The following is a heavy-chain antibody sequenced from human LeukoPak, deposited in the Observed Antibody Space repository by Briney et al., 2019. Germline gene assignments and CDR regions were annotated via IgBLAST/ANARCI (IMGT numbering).Heavy chain of an antibody. CDR1: GFTFSSYA. J-gene: IGHJ4*02. CDR3: AKGPDRNYYFDY. Sequence: GGSLRLSCAASGFTFSSYAMSWVRQGPGKGLEWVSAISGSGGSTYYADSVKGRLTISRDNSKNTLYLQMNSLRAEDTAVYYCAKGPDRNYYFDYWGQGTLVTVSS. D-gene: IGHD3-22*01. V-gene: IGHV3-23*01. CDR2: ISGSGGST.